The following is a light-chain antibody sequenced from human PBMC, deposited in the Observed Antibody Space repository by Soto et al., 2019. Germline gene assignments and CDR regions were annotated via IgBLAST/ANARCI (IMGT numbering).Light chain of an antibody. CDR1: GIDDYDYNY. Sequence: QSALTQPHSASGSPGQSVTIPCTGPGIDDYDYNYVSWYQQHPGKVPKLIIYEVNKRPSGVPDRFSGSKSGSTASLTVSGLQAEDEADYYCSSFAVSPVVFGGGTKVTVL. V-gene: IGLV2-8*01. CDR2: EVN. J-gene: IGLJ2*01. CDR3: SSFAVSPVV.